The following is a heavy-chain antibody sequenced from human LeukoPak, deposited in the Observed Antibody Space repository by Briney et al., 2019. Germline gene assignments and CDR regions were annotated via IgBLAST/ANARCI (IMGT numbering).Heavy chain of an antibody. D-gene: IGHD5-12*01. J-gene: IGHJ2*01. CDR3: GRLALTPWYFDL. V-gene: IGHV3-66*01. Sequence: GGSLRLSCVASGFTVSSSYMSWVRQAPGRGLDWVSVIYSGGSTHYAGSVKGRFTISRDDSKNTVFLQMNSLRAEDTAMYYCGRLALTPWYFDLWGRGTLVTVSS. CDR1: GFTVSSSY. CDR2: IYSGGST.